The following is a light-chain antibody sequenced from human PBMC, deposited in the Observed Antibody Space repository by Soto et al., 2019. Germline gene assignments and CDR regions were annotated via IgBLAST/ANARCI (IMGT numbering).Light chain of an antibody. Sequence: DIQMTQSPSTLSASLGDRVTITCRASRGINNWLAWYQQKPGKAPNLLIYKASHLENGVPSRFSGSGSGTEFTLTISSLEPEDFAVYYCHQRQYWPPITFGQGRRLEIK. J-gene: IGKJ5*01. V-gene: IGKV1-5*03. CDR2: KAS. CDR1: RGINNW. CDR3: HQRQYWPPIT.